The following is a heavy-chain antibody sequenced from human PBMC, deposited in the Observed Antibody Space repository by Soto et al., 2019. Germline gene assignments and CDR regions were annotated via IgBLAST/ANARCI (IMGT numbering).Heavy chain of an antibody. D-gene: IGHD3-3*01. CDR1: GFTFSNFG. CDR2: ISYDGSGK. J-gene: IGHJ3*02. Sequence: QVQLVESGGGVVQPGRSLRLSCAGSGFTFSNFGMHWVRQAPGKGLEGVAGISYDGSGKDYQDSVKGRFTITRDNSNNTLYLQMSSLRAADTAVYYCAKDLIGFLAWLLPDDAFHIWGQGTMVNVSS. V-gene: IGHV3-30*18. CDR3: AKDLIGFLAWLLPDDAFHI.